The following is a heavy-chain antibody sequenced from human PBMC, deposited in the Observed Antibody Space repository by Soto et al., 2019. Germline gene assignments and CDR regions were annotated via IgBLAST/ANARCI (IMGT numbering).Heavy chain of an antibody. J-gene: IGHJ6*02. CDR3: ARGHQIVGVPAAKDYSYYGMYV. D-gene: IGHD2-2*01. CDR1: GYTFTGYY. Sequence: ASVKVSCKASGYTFTGYYMHWVRQAPGQGLEWMGWINPNSGGTNYAQKFQGWVTMTRDTSISTAYMELSRLRSDDTAVYYCARGHQIVGVPAAKDYSYYGMYVWGQGTTVTVS. V-gene: IGHV1-2*04. CDR2: INPNSGGT.